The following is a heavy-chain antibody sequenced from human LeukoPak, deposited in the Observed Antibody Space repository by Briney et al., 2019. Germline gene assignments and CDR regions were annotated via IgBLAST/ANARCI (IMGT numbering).Heavy chain of an antibody. Sequence: PSETLSLTCSVSGGSIFSSSYSWGWIRQPPGKGLEWIGIIYFSGSTSYNPSLKSRVTISVDTSKNQFSLGLSSVTAADTAVYFCAGAYGGWYASPDSWGQGTLVTVSS. V-gene: IGHV4-39*01. CDR3: AGAYGGWYASPDS. D-gene: IGHD6-19*01. J-gene: IGHJ4*02. CDR1: GGSIFSSSYS. CDR2: IYFSGST.